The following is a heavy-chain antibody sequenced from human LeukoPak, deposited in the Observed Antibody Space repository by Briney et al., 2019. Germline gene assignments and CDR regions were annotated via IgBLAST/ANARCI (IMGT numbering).Heavy chain of an antibody. CDR1: GLTFSSYW. Sequence: GGSLRLSCAASGLTFSSYWMHWVRQAPGKGLVWVSRINSDGSSTSYADSVKGRFTISRDNAKNTLYLQMNSLRAEDTAVYYCARDLTPSLGYCSSTSCYSNNWFDPWGQGTLVTVSS. J-gene: IGHJ5*02. V-gene: IGHV3-74*01. CDR3: ARDLTPSLGYCSSTSCYSNNWFDP. D-gene: IGHD2-2*01. CDR2: INSDGSST.